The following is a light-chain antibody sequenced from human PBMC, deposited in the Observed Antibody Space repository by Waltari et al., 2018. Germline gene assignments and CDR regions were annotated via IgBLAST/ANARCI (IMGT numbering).Light chain of an antibody. V-gene: IGLV1-44*01. J-gene: IGLJ2*01. Sequence: QSVLTQPPSASGTPGQRVTISCSGSNSNIGSNAVTWYQQLPGTAPKLLIYNNDQRPSGVPDRFSGSKSGTSASLAISGLQSDDEADYYCATWDDNLNGVFGGGTKLTVL. CDR2: NND. CDR1: NSNIGSNA. CDR3: ATWDDNLNGV.